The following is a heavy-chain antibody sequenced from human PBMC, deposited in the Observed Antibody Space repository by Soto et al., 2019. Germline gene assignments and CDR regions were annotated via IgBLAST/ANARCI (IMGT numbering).Heavy chain of an antibody. CDR3: ARLGYCSSTSCYGDAFDI. D-gene: IGHD2-2*01. CDR2: IYYSGST. CDR1: GGSISSYY. J-gene: IGHJ3*02. Sequence: SETLSLTCTVSGGSISSYYWSWIRQPPGKGLEWIGYIYYSGSTNYNPSLKSRVTISVDTSKNQFSLKLSSVTAADTAVYYCARLGYCSSTSCYGDAFDIWGQGTMVTVSS. V-gene: IGHV4-59*08.